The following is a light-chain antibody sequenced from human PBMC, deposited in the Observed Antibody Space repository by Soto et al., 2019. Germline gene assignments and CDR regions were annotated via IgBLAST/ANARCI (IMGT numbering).Light chain of an antibody. V-gene: IGKV3-15*01. J-gene: IGKJ5*01. CDR3: QQYINWPS. CDR1: QTVSRN. Sequence: EVVMTQSPATLSVSPGERATLSCRASQTVSRNLAWYQQRPGQAPRLLIYDISNRAAGVPARFSGSGSETEFTLTIRSLQSEDFAVYFCQQYINWPSFGHGTRLEIK. CDR2: DIS.